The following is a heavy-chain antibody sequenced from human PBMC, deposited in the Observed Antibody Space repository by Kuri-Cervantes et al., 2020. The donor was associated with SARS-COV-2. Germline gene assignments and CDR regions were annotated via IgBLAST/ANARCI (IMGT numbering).Heavy chain of an antibody. Sequence: LSCTVSGGSISSYYWSWIRQPPGKGLEWIGYIYYTGSTNYNPSLKSRVTISVDTSKKQFSLKLSSVTAADTAVYYCARVPITGTTVYFDYWGQGTLVTVSS. V-gene: IGHV4-59*08. D-gene: IGHD1-7*01. CDR3: ARVPITGTTVYFDY. J-gene: IGHJ4*02. CDR2: IYYTGST. CDR1: GGSISSYY.